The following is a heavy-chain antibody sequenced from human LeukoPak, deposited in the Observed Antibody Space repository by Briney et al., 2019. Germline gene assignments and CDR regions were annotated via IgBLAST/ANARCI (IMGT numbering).Heavy chain of an antibody. CDR2: IYTSGST. CDR3: ARDSARPMVRGVNVENWFDP. CDR1: GGSISNYY. D-gene: IGHD3-10*01. Sequence: SETLSLTCTVSGGSISNYYWGWIRQPAGKGLEWIGRIYTSGSTNYNPSLKSRVTMSVDTSKNQFSLKLSSVTAADTAVYYCARDSARPMVRGVNVENWFDPWGQGTLVTVSS. V-gene: IGHV4-4*07. J-gene: IGHJ5*02.